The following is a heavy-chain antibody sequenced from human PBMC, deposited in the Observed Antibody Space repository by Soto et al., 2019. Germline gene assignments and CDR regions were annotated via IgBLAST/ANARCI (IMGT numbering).Heavy chain of an antibody. CDR1: GYTFTNYA. V-gene: IGHV1-18*01. J-gene: IGHJ4*02. D-gene: IGHD3-10*01. CDR3: ARAWFGDFVYYFDY. CDR2: ISAYNGNT. Sequence: QVQLVQSGAEVEKPGASVKVSCKASGYTFTNYAISWVRQAPGQGLEWMGWISAYNGNTNYAQKLQGRVTMTTDTSTSSASMELRSLRSDDTAVYYCARAWFGDFVYYFDYWGQGTLVTVSS.